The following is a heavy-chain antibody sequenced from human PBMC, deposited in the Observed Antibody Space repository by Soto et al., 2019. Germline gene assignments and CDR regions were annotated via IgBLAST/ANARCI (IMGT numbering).Heavy chain of an antibody. D-gene: IGHD6-19*01. V-gene: IGHV3-21*01. CDR1: GFTFSSYS. Sequence: EVQLVESGGGLVKPGGSLRRSCAASGFTFSSYSMNWVRQAPGKGLEWVSSISSSSSYIYYADSVKGRFTISRDNAKNSLYLQMNSLRAEDTAVYYCAREGGDSSGWYDYWGQGTLVTVSS. CDR3: AREGGDSSGWYDY. J-gene: IGHJ4*02. CDR2: ISSSSSYI.